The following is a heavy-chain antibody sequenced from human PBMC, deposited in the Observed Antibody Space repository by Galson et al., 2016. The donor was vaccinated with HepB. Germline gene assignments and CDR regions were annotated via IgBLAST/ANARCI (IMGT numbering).Heavy chain of an antibody. CDR3: AREAPYGMDV. V-gene: IGHV1-46*01. Sequence: SVKVSCKASGYAFSSYYLHRVRQAPGQGLEWMGFFSPRTGTVNLAQKFQGRVTISADTSSSTVYMEMRSLRSEDTAMYYCAREAPYGMDVWGQGTTVTVSS. CDR1: GYAFSSYY. J-gene: IGHJ6*02. CDR2: FSPRTGTV.